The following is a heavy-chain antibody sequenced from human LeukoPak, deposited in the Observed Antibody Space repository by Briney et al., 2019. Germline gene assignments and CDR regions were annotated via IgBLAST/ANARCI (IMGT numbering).Heavy chain of an antibody. CDR3: AREGYYDSSGKTDY. V-gene: IGHV1-69*13. Sequence: ASVKVSCKAPGGTFSSYAISWVRQAPGQGLEWMGGIIPIFGTANYAQKFQGRVTITADESTSTAYKELSSLRSEDTAVYYCAREGYYDSSGKTDYWGQGTLVTVSS. J-gene: IGHJ4*02. CDR1: GGTFSSYA. CDR2: IIPIFGTA. D-gene: IGHD3-22*01.